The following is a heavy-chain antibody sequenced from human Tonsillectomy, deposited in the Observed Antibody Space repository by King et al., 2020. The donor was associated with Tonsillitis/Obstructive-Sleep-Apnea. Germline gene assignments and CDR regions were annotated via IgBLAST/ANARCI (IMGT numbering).Heavy chain of an antibody. V-gene: IGHV1-18*01. CDR3: ARASDAFDI. CDR1: VYTFTSYG. Sequence: QLVQSGAEVKKPGASVKVSFKASVYTFTSYGISWVRRAPGQGLELMGWISSYNCNTNYAQKLQGRVTMTTDTSTSSAYMELRSLRSDDTAVYYCARASDAFDIWGQGTMVTVSS. CDR2: ISSYNCNT. J-gene: IGHJ3*02.